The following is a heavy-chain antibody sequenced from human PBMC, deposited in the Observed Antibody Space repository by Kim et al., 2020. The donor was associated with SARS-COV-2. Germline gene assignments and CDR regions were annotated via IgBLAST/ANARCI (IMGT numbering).Heavy chain of an antibody. V-gene: IGHV4-34*01. CDR1: GGSFSGYY. J-gene: IGHJ4*01. CDR3: ARVRVTFGGVINHDYFDY. D-gene: IGHD3-16*02. Sequence: SETLSLTCAVYGGSFSGYYWSWIRQPPGKGLEWIGEINHSGSTNYNPSLKSRVTISVDTSKNQFSLKLSSVTAADTAVYYCARVRVTFGGVINHDYFDY. CDR2: INHSGST.